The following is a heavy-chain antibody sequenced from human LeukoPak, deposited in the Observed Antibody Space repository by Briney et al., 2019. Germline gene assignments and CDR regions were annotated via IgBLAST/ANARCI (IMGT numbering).Heavy chain of an antibody. Sequence: GRSLRLSCAASGFTFSSYAMNWVRQAPGKGLEWVSAISGSGSTTYYADSVKGRFTISRDNSKNTLFLQMNSLTAEDTAVYYCARGQLRFLEWLYDYWGQGTLVTVSS. CDR2: ISGSGSTT. J-gene: IGHJ4*02. V-gene: IGHV3-23*01. D-gene: IGHD3-3*01. CDR3: ARGQLRFLEWLYDY. CDR1: GFTFSSYA.